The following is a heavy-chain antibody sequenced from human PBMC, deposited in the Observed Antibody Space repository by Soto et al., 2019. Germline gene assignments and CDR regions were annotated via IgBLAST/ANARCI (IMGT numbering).Heavy chain of an antibody. V-gene: IGHV3-23*01. CDR2: ISTTGGST. CDR3: ARPDGATYNFRY. D-gene: IGHD1-1*01. J-gene: IGHJ4*02. Sequence: DVQLLESGGSLVQPGGSLRLSCAASGFTFNAYSLSWVRQAPGKGLEWVSAISTTGGSTYYTDSVKGRCAISRDNSQNTLYLQMNSLRADDTAVYYCARPDGATYNFRYWGQGTLVTVSS. CDR1: GFTFNAYS.